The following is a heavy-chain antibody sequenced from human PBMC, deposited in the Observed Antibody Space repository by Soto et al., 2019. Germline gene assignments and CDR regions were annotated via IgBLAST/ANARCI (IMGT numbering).Heavy chain of an antibody. V-gene: IGHV3-30*03. Sequence: QVQLVESGGGVVQPGRSLRLSCAASGFTFSSYGMHWVRQAPGKGLEWVAVISYDGSNKYYADSVKGRFTISRDNYKNTLYLQMNSLRAENTAVYYCATGVRETGLLGYYYGMDVWGQGTTVTVSS. CDR1: GFTFSSYG. CDR2: ISYDGSNK. J-gene: IGHJ6*02. D-gene: IGHD3-10*01. CDR3: ATGVRETGLLGYYYGMDV.